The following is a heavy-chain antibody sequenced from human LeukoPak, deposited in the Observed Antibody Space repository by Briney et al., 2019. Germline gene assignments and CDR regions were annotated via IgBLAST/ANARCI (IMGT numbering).Heavy chain of an antibody. CDR3: ARRTTGTTFSDY. CDR1: GYRFTSYW. V-gene: IGHV5-10-1*01. CDR2: IDPSDSYT. J-gene: IGHJ4*02. Sequence: PGASLQISCKGSGYRFTSYWISWVRQMPGKGLEWMGRIDPSDSYTNYSPSFQGHVTISADKSISTAYLQWSSLKASDTAMYYCARRTTGTTFSDYWGQGTLVTVSS. D-gene: IGHD1-1*01.